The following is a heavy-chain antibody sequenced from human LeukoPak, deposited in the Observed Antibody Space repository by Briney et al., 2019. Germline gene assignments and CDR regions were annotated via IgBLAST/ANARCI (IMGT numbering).Heavy chain of an antibody. CDR3: AKDTYSGRFDDAFDI. V-gene: IGHV3-30*02. D-gene: IGHD1-26*01. Sequence: GGSLRLSCAASGFTFSSYGMHWVRQAPGKGLEWVAFIRYDGSNKYYADSVKGRFTISRDNSKNTLYLQMNSLRAEDTAVYYCAKDTYSGRFDDAFDIWGQGTMVTVSS. J-gene: IGHJ3*02. CDR2: IRYDGSNK. CDR1: GFTFSSYG.